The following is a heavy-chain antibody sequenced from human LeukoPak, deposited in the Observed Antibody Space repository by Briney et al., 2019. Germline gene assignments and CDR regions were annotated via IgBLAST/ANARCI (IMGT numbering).Heavy chain of an antibody. V-gene: IGHV4-39*01. Sequence: SETLSLTCTVSGGSISSSTYYWGWIRQPPGKGLEWIGSIYYSGSTYYNPSLKSRVTISVDTSKNQFYLKLSSVTAADTAVYYCARLTIFGVVINYWGQGTLVTVSS. J-gene: IGHJ4*02. CDR1: GGSISSSTYY. D-gene: IGHD3-3*01. CDR3: ARLTIFGVVINY. CDR2: IYYSGST.